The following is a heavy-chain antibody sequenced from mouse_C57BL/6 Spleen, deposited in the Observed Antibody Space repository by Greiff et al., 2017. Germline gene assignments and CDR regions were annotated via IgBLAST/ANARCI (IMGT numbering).Heavy chain of an antibody. Sequence: QVQLQQPGAELVKPGASVKMSCKASGYPFTSYWITWVKQRPGQGLEWIGDLYPGSGSTNYNEKFKSKATLTVDTSSSTAYMQLSSLTSEDSAVYYCARGLLYYFDYWGQGTTLTVSS. CDR3: ARGLLYYFDY. J-gene: IGHJ2*01. D-gene: IGHD2-12*01. CDR1: GYPFTSYW. CDR2: LYPGSGST. V-gene: IGHV1-55*01.